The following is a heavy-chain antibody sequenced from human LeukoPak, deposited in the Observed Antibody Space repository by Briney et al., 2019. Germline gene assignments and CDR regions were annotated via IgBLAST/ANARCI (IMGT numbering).Heavy chain of an antibody. CDR3: ARAVLTMVRVSFAFDI. Sequence: SETPSLTCTVSGGSISSYYWSWILQPPGKGLEWIGYIYYSGSTNYNPSLKSRVTISVDTSKNQFSLKLSSVTAADTAVYYCARAVLTMVRVSFAFDIWGQGTMVTVSS. CDR1: GGSISSYY. V-gene: IGHV4-59*01. CDR2: IYYSGST. J-gene: IGHJ3*02. D-gene: IGHD3-10*01.